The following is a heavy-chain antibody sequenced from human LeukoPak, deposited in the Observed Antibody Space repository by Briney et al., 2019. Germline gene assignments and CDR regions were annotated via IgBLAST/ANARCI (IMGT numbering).Heavy chain of an antibody. D-gene: IGHD3-3*01. CDR1: GGTFSSYA. J-gene: IGHJ4*02. V-gene: IGHV1-69*04. CDR2: IIPILGIA. CDR3: ARDQAIFGVVTSYYFDY. Sequence: SVKVSCKASGGTFSSYAISWVRQAPGQGLEWMGRIIPILGIANYAQKFQGRVTITADKSTSTAYMELSSLRSEDTAVYYCARDQAIFGVVTSYYFDYWGQGTLVTVSS.